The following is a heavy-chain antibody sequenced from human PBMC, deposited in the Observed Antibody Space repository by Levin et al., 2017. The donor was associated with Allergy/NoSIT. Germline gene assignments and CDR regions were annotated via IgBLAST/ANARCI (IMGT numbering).Heavy chain of an antibody. CDR2: IRSKANSYAT. Sequence: GGSLRLSCAASGFTFSGSAMHWVRQASGKGLEWVGRIRSKANSYATAYAASVKGRFTISRDDSKNTAYLHMNSLKTEDTAMYYCTLTGGYDFDYYGLDVWGQGTTVTVSS. J-gene: IGHJ6*02. CDR3: TLTGGYDFDYYGLDV. D-gene: IGHD5-12*01. V-gene: IGHV3-73*01. CDR1: GFTFSGSA.